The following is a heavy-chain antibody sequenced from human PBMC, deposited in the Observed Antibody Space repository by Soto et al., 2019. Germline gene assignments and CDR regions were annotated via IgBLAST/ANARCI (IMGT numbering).Heavy chain of an antibody. CDR1: DGSFSGYY. D-gene: IGHD3-22*01. CDR3: ARLGGYYQAFDS. J-gene: IGHJ4*02. V-gene: IGHV4-34*01. CDR2: INHSGST. Sequence: TSLIMSHTCGVEDGSFSGYYWTWIRQPPGTGLEWIGEINHSGSTKYNPSLKSRVTISVDSSKNQFSLKLDSVTAADTAVYYCARLGGYYQAFDSWGQGTLVTVSS.